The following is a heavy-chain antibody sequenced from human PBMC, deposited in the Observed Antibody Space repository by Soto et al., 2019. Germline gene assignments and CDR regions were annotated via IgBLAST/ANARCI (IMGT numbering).Heavy chain of an antibody. CDR2: IYYSGST. CDR3: ARGTPYYYDSSGYSPTGFHY. V-gene: IGHV4-31*03. CDR1: GGSISSGGYY. J-gene: IGHJ4*02. Sequence: PSETLSLTCTVSGGSISSGGYYWSWIRQHPGKGLEWIGYIYYSGSTYYNPSLKSRVTISVDTSKNQFSLKLSSVTAADTAVYYCARGTPYYYDSSGYSPTGFHYWGQGTLVTVSS. D-gene: IGHD3-22*01.